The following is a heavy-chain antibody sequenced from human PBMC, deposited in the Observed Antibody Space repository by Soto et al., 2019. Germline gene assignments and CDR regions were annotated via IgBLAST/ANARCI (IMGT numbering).Heavy chain of an antibody. D-gene: IGHD3-16*02. CDR1: GGSFSGYY. Sequence: SETLSLTCAVYGGSFSGYYWSWIRQPPGKGLEWIGEINHSGSTNYNPSLKSRVTISVDTSKNQFSLKLSSVTAADTAVYYCATSRHVCGSYRLDYWGQGTLVPVSS. CDR2: INHSGST. V-gene: IGHV4-34*01. CDR3: ATSRHVCGSYRLDY. J-gene: IGHJ4*02.